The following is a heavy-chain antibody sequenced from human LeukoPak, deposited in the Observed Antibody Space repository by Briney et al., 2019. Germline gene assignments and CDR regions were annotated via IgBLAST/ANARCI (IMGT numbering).Heavy chain of an antibody. CDR3: ARGQRAAAGFDS. J-gene: IGHJ4*02. CDR1: GFTGSNNY. D-gene: IGHD6-13*01. CDR2: IYSGGST. Sequence: GGSLRLSCAASGFTGSNNYMNWVRQAPGKELEWVSGIYSGGSTYYADSVQGRFTISRDNSRNTLYLQMHSLRAEDTAVYYCARGQRAAAGFDSWGQGTLVTVSS. V-gene: IGHV3-53*01.